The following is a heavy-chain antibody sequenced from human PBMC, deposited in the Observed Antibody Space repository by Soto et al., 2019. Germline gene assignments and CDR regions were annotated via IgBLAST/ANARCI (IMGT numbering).Heavy chain of an antibody. D-gene: IGHD4-17*01. V-gene: IGHV3-30*18. CDR1: GFTFSSYG. CDR3: AKDARRTMTTVTTFHFDY. CDR2: ISYDGSNK. Sequence: QVQLVESGGGVVQPGRSLRLSCAASGFTFSSYGMHWVRQAPGKGLEWVAVISYDGSNKYYADSVKGRFTISRDNSKNTLYLQMNSLRAEDTAVYYCAKDARRTMTTVTTFHFDYWGQGTLVTVSS. J-gene: IGHJ4*02.